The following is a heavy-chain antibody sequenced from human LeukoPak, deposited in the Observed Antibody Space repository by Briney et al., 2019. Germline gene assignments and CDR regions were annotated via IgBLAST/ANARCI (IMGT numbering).Heavy chain of an antibody. CDR3: AKQSPYDFWSGYLFDY. CDR2: ISYDGSNK. D-gene: IGHD3-3*01. Sequence: PGGSLRLSCAASGFTFSSYAMHWVCQAPGKGLEWVAVISYDGSNKYYADSVKGRFTISRDNSKNTLYLQMNSLRAEDTAVYYCAKQSPYDFWSGYLFDYWGQGTLVTVSS. CDR1: GFTFSSYA. V-gene: IGHV3-30-3*02. J-gene: IGHJ4*02.